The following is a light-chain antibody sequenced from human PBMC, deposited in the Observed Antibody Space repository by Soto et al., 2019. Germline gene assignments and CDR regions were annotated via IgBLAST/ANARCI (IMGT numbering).Light chain of an antibody. CDR3: QHYNSWPRTWT. Sequence: EIVMTQSPATLSVSPGGRATLSCRASQSIGDTLAWYQLKPGQAPRLLIYGASSRVTGFPARFSGSGSGTDFTLTISSLQSDDFAVYHCQHYNSWPRTWTFGQGTKVDIK. CDR2: GAS. V-gene: IGKV3-15*01. CDR1: QSIGDT. J-gene: IGKJ1*01.